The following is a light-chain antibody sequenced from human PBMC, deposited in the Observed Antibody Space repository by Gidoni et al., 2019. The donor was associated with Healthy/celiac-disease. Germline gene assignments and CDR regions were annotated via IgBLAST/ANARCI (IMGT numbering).Light chain of an antibody. CDR3: QPSYSTPVT. CDR2: AAS. J-gene: IGKJ1*01. V-gene: IGKV1-39*01. CDR1: QSISSY. Sequence: DIQMTQSPSSLSASVGDIVTITCRASQSISSYFNWYQQKPGKAPKLLIYAASSLHSGVPSRFSGSGSGTDFTLTISSLQPEDFATYYCQPSYSTPVTFGQGTKVEIK.